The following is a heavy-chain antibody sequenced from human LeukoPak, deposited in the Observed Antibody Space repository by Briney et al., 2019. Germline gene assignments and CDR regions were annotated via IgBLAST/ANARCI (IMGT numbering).Heavy chain of an antibody. V-gene: IGHV3-23*01. Sequence: GGSLRLSYAASGFTFSSYAMSWVRQAPGKGLEWVSAISGSGGSTYYADSAKGRFTISRDNSKNTLYLQMNSLRAEDTAVYYCAKDVGMDTAMTYWGQGTLVTVSS. CDR1: GFTFSSYA. CDR3: AKDVGMDTAMTY. CDR2: ISGSGGST. J-gene: IGHJ4*02. D-gene: IGHD5-18*01.